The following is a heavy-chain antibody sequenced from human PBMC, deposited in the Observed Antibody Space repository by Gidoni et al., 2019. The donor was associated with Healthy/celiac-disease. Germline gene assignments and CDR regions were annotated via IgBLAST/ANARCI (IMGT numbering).Heavy chain of an antibody. Sequence: QVQLVASGGGVVQPGRSLRLSCAASGFTFSSYGMHWVRQAPGKGLEWVAVIWYDGSNKYYADSVKGRFTISRDNSKNTLYLQMNSRRAEDTAVYYCARERGDPLYFDYWGQGTLVTVSS. CDR3: ARERGDPLYFDY. CDR2: IWYDGSNK. CDR1: GFTFSSYG. V-gene: IGHV3-33*08. D-gene: IGHD4-17*01. J-gene: IGHJ4*02.